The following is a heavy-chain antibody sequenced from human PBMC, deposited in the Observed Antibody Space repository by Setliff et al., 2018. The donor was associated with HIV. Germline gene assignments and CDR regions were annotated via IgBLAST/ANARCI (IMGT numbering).Heavy chain of an antibody. CDR1: GDSITNSMHY. CDR3: ASRIYYYDSSRVLREEGFDP. Sequence: SETLSLTCTVSGDSITNSMHYWSWIRQPPGKGLEFIGSIHYNDGKTYYNAALRSRVTISADTSKNQVSLKLNSVTAADTAVYYCASRIYYYDSSRVLREEGFDPWGQGTLVTVSS. V-gene: IGHV4-39*01. CDR2: IHYNDGKT. J-gene: IGHJ5*02. D-gene: IGHD3-22*01.